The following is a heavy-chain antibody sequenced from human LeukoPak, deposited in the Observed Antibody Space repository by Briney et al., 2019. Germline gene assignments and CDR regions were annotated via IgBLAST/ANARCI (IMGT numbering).Heavy chain of an antibody. CDR3: ARGGPTYYDFWSGYSMALEPPAHNWFDP. D-gene: IGHD3-3*01. CDR2: INHSGST. J-gene: IGHJ5*02. V-gene: IGHV4-34*01. CDR1: GASISTGGFY. Sequence: SETLSLTCTVSGASISTGGFYWSWIRQPPGKGLEWIGEINHSGSTNYNPSLKSRVTISVDTSKNQFSLKLSSVTAADTAVYYCARGGPTYYDFWSGYSMALEPPAHNWFDPWGQGTLVTVSS.